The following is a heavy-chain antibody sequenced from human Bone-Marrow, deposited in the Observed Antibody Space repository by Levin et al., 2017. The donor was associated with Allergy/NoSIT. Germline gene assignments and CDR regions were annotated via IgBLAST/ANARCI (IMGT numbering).Heavy chain of an antibody. CDR2: IFYVGTT. J-gene: IGHJ5*02. V-gene: IGHV4-59*11. CDR3: AKVFRANWFDP. CDR1: GDPINDHY. D-gene: IGHD3-10*01. Sequence: PSETLSLTCTVSGDPINDHYWTWVRQPPGKGLEWIGHIFYVGTTKYNSSLGSRVTISLDPSKTKFSLTLTSVTAADTAADYCAKVFRANWFDPWGQGTLVVVSS.